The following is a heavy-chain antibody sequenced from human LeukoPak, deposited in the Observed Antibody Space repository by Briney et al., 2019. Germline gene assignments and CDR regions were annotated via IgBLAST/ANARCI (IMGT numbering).Heavy chain of an antibody. CDR2: IYYSGST. CDR3: ASDLGYCSGGSCYYIDY. CDR1: GGSISSSSYY. D-gene: IGHD2-15*01. J-gene: IGHJ4*02. V-gene: IGHV4-39*01. Sequence: PSETLSLTCTVSGGSISSSSYYWGWIRQPPGKGLEWIGSIYYSGSTYYNPSLKSRVTISVDTSKNQFSLKLSSVTAADTAVYYCASDLGYCSGGSCYYIDYWGQGTLVTVSS.